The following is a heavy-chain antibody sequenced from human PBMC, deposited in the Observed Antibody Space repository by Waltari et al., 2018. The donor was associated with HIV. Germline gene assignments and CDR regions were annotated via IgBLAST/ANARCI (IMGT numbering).Heavy chain of an antibody. Sequence: QVQLVQSGAEVKKPGASVKVSCKASGYTFTSYAMHWLRQAPGQRLEWMGWINAGNGNTKYSQKFQGRVTITRDTSASTAYMELSSLRSEDTAVYYCARDRVGYCSGGSCYPDSDAFDIWGQGTMVTVSS. CDR2: INAGNGNT. V-gene: IGHV1-3*01. D-gene: IGHD2-15*01. J-gene: IGHJ3*02. CDR3: ARDRVGYCSGGSCYPDSDAFDI. CDR1: GYTFTSYA.